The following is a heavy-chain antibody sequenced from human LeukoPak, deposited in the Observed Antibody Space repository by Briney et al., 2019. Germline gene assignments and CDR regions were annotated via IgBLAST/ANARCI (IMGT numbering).Heavy chain of an antibody. D-gene: IGHD3-16*01. V-gene: IGHV3-NL1*01. CDR1: GFTFSSYG. CDR3: ARGPDVGGAPPTGDFDY. Sequence: GGSLRLSCAASGFTFSSYGMHWVRQAPGKGLDWVSVIYSMGNTYHVDSVKGRFTISRDNSNNTLYLQIHSLRVEDTAIYFCARGPDVGGAPPTGDFDYWGQGTVVTVSS. J-gene: IGHJ4*02. CDR2: IYSMGNT.